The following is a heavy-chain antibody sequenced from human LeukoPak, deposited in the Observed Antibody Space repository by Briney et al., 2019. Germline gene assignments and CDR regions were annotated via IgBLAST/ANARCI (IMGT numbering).Heavy chain of an antibody. V-gene: IGHV4-38-2*02. CDR3: AKGDPYDY. J-gene: IGHJ4*02. Sequence: SETLSLTCTDAGYSISSGYYWGWIRQPPGKGLEWIGSIYHSGSTYYNPSLKSRVTISVDTSKNQSSLKLSSVTAADTAVYYCAKGDPYDYWGQGTLVTVSS. CDR1: GYSISSGYY. CDR2: IYHSGST.